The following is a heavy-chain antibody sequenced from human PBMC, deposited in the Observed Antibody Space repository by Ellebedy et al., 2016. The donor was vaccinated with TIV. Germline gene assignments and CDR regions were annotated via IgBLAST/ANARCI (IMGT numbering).Heavy chain of an antibody. Sequence: PEGSLRLSCAVSGFSFSKYWMTWVRQAPGKGLEWVSVIYSGGSTYYADSVKGRFTISSDNSKNTLYLQMNSLRAEDTAVYYCARDCCTWRHFGYWGQGTLVTVSS. J-gene: IGHJ4*02. CDR1: GFSFSKYW. D-gene: IGHD3-3*02. CDR2: IYSGGST. CDR3: ARDCCTWRHFGY. V-gene: IGHV3-66*01.